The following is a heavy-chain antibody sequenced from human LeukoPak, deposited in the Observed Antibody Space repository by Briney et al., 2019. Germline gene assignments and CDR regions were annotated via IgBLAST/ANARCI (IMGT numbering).Heavy chain of an antibody. Sequence: SETLSLNCAVYGGSFSGYYWSWIRQPPGKGLEWIGEINHSGSTNYNPSLKSRVTISVDTSKNQFSLKLSSVTAADTAVYYCARGGMVRGTIDYWGQGTLVTVSS. V-gene: IGHV4-34*01. J-gene: IGHJ4*02. D-gene: IGHD3-10*01. CDR2: INHSGST. CDR1: GGSFSGYY. CDR3: ARGGMVRGTIDY.